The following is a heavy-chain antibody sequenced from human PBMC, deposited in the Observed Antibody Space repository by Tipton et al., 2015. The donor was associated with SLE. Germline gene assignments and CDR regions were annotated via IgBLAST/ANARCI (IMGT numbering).Heavy chain of an antibody. Sequence: TLSLTCTVSGGSISSYYWSWIRQPPGKGLEWIGYIYYSGSTNYNPSLKSRVIISVDTSKNQFSLKLSSVTAADTAVYYCARGAAEGAFDIWGQGTMVTVSS. CDR3: ARGAAEGAFDI. V-gene: IGHV4-59*12. J-gene: IGHJ3*02. D-gene: IGHD6-13*01. CDR2: IYYSGST. CDR1: GGSISSYY.